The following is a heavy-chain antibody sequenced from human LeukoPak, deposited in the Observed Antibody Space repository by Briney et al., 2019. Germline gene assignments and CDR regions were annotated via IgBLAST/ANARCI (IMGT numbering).Heavy chain of an antibody. V-gene: IGHV1-69*05. CDR3: ARARDLEMATIYLDY. CDR2: IIPIFGTA. D-gene: IGHD5-24*01. Sequence: ASVKVSCKASGGTFSSYAISWVRQAPGQGLEWMGGIIPIFGTANYAQKFQGRVTMTRDMSTSTVYMELSRLRSEHTAMYYCARARDLEMATIYLDYWGQGTPVTVSS. CDR1: GGTFSSYA. J-gene: IGHJ4*02.